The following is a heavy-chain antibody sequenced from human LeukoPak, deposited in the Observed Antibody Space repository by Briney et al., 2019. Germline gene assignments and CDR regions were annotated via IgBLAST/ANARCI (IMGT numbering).Heavy chain of an antibody. J-gene: IGHJ5*02. D-gene: IGHD2-2*01. Sequence: GGSLRLSCAASGFIFSDYFMGWIRQAPGKGVEWLSCISSDDDVIYYADSVRGRFTISRDNSKNSLYLHMNRLRGEDTAFYYCARVREIVVGPGAVLQYFAPWGQGTLVTVSS. V-gene: IGHV3-11*01. CDR1: GFIFSDYF. CDR3: ARVREIVVGPGAVLQYFAP. CDR2: ISSDDDVI.